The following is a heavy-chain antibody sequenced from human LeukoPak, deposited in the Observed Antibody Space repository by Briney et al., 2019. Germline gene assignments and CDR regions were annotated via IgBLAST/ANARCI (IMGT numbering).Heavy chain of an antibody. V-gene: IGHV3-23*01. CDR2: ISGSGGST. D-gene: IGHD3-10*01. CDR1: GFTFSSYA. CDR3: TTRLSVLLWFGESPGDY. J-gene: IGHJ4*02. Sequence: GGSLRLSCAASGFTFSSYAMSWVRQAPGKGLEWVPAISGSGGSTYYADSVKGRFTISRDNSKNTLYLQMNSLRAEDTAVYYCTTRLSVLLWFGESPGDYWGQGTLVTVSS.